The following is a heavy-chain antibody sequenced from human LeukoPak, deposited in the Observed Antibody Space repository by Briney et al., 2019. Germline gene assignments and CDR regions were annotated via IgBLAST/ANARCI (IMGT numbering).Heavy chain of an antibody. CDR1: GGSISSSSYY. J-gene: IGHJ4*02. D-gene: IGHD6-19*01. Sequence: ETLSLTCTVSGGSISSSSYYWGWIRQAPGKGLEWVSAISGSGGSTYYADSMKGRFTISRDNSKNTLYLQMNSLRAEDTAVYYCTNLYSSGWYDGGPTPFDYWGQGTLVTVSS. CDR3: TNLYSSGWYDGGPTPFDY. CDR2: ISGSGGST. V-gene: IGHV3-23*01.